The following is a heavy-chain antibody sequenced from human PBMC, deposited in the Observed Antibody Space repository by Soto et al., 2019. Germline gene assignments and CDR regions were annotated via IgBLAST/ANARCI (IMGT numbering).Heavy chain of an antibody. J-gene: IGHJ3*02. D-gene: IGHD2-15*01. CDR3: ARAGDIVDFDI. V-gene: IGHV3-74*01. CDR2: INSDGSST. Sequence: PGGSVRLSCAASGFTFSSYWMRWVRQAPGKGLVWVSRINSDGSSTSYADSVKGRFTISRDNAKNTLYLQMNSLRAEDTAVYYCARAGDIVDFDIWGQGTMVTVSS. CDR1: GFTFSSYW.